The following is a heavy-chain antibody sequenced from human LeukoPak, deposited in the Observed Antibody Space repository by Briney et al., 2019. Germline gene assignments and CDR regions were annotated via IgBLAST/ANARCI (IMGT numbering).Heavy chain of an antibody. Sequence: ASVKVSCKASGYTFTSHGTTWVRQAPGQGLEWMGWISTYNTDMNYAQKLQGRVTMTTDTSTSTAYMELRSLRSDDTAVYYCARDSLLDYWGQGILVTVSS. D-gene: IGHD5/OR15-5a*01. CDR1: GYTFTSHG. J-gene: IGHJ4*02. CDR3: ARDSLLDY. CDR2: ISTYNTDM. V-gene: IGHV1-18*01.